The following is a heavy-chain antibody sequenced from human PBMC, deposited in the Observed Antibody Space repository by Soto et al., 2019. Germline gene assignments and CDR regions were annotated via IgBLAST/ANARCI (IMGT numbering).Heavy chain of an antibody. CDR1: GYTFTTYG. J-gene: IGHJ6*01. D-gene: IGHD6-19*01. CDR2: ISAYNGNT. CDR3: ASQQWLDYYYGMYG. V-gene: IGHV1-18*01. Sequence: QVQLVQSGAEVKKPGASVTVSCKASGYTFTTYGISWVRQAPGQGLEWRGWISAYNGNTNYAQKIQGRVPMTKDTSTSTAYMELRSLRSADTAVYDCASQQWLDYYYGMYGWRQG.